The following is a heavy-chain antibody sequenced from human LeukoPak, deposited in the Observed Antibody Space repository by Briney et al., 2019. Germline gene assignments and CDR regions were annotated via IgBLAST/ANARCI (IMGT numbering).Heavy chain of an antibody. V-gene: IGHV1-46*01. CDR2: INPSGGST. J-gene: IGHJ4*02. CDR1: GYTFTSYY. CDR3: ASQPTVAAAGHPSDISFDY. Sequence: ASVKVSCKASGYTFTSYYMHWVRQAPGQGLEWMGIINPSGGSTSYAQKFQGRVTMTRDMSTSTVYMELSSLRSEDTAVYYCASQPTVAAAGHPSDISFDYWGQGTLVTVSS. D-gene: IGHD6-13*01.